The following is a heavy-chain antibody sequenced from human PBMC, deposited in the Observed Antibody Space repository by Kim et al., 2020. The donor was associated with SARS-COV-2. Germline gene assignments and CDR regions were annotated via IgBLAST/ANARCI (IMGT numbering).Heavy chain of an antibody. J-gene: IGHJ4*02. V-gene: IGHV1-2*06. D-gene: IGHD2-21*01. Sequence: ASVKVSCQTSGYNFRDFHLHWVRQAPGQGLQWMARINPVNNNVVYSPKFQGRVNLTRDTSISTIYLEVTTLKTDDTAIYFCARGGEWVILPLDVWGQGTLITVSS. CDR3: ARGGEWVILPLDV. CDR2: INPVNNNV. CDR1: GYNFRDFH.